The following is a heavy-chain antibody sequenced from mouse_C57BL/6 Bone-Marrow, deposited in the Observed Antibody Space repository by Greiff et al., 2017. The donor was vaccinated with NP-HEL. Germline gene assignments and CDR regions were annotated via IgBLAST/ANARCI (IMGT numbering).Heavy chain of an antibody. J-gene: IGHJ3*01. Sequence: VQLQQSGPELVKPGASVKISCKASGYAFSSSWMNWVKQRPGTGLEWIGRIYPGDGDTNYNGKFKGKATLTADKSSSTAYMQLSRLTSEDAAVYFCARGYYGSSYEAYWGQGTLVTVSA. CDR2: IYPGDGDT. CDR3: ARGYYGSSYEAY. D-gene: IGHD1-1*01. CDR1: GYAFSSSW. V-gene: IGHV1-82*01.